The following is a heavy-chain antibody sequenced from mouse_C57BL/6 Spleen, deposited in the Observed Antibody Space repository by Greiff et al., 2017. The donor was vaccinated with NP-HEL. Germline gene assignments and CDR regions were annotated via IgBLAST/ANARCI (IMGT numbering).Heavy chain of an antibody. J-gene: IGHJ1*03. Sequence: VQLQQSGAELARPGASVKLSCKASGYTFTSYGISWVKQRTGQGLEWIGEIYPRSGNTYYNEKFKGKATLTADKSSSTAYMELRSLTSEDSAVYFCARSNDYGSSYWYFDVWGTGTTVTVSS. V-gene: IGHV1-81*01. CDR3: ARSNDYGSSYWYFDV. CDR2: IYPRSGNT. CDR1: GYTFTSYG. D-gene: IGHD1-1*01.